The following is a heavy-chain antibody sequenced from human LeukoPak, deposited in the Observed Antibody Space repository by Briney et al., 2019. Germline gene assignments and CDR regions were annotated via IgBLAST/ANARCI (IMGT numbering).Heavy chain of an antibody. V-gene: IGHV4-34*01. CDR3: ARGLVVPAAIPY. D-gene: IGHD2-2*01. Sequence: SETLSLTCAVYGGSFSGYYWSWIRQPPGKGLEWIGEINHSGSTNYNPSLKSRVTISVDTSKNQFSLKLSSVTAADTAVYYCARGLVVPAAIPYWGQGTLVTVSS. J-gene: IGHJ4*02. CDR2: INHSGST. CDR1: GGSFSGYY.